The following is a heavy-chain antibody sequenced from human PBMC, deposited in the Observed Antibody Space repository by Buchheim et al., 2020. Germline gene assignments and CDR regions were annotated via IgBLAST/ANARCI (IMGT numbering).Heavy chain of an antibody. CDR1: GFSFSSYT. D-gene: IGHD6-6*01. J-gene: IGHJ4*02. Sequence: DVQLLASGGGLVQPGEPLRLSCAASGFSFSSYTMTWVRQAPGKGLEWVSSVIGDGGGTYYADSVKGRFTISRDNAKNSLYLQMNSLRAEDTAVYYCARDLRVVLAAPDYSGQGTL. V-gene: IGHV3-23*01. CDR2: VIGDGGGT. CDR3: ARDLRVVLAAPDY.